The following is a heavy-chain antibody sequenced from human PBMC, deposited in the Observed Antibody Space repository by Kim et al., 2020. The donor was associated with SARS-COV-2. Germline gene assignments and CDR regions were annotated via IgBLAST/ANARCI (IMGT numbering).Heavy chain of an antibody. CDR3: ASRGAYDYGDYGGY. J-gene: IGHJ4*02. D-gene: IGHD4-17*01. V-gene: IGHV1-69*01. Sequence: EQKFQGRVTITADESTSTAYMELSSLRSEDTAVYYCASRGAYDYGDYGGYWGQGTLVTVSS.